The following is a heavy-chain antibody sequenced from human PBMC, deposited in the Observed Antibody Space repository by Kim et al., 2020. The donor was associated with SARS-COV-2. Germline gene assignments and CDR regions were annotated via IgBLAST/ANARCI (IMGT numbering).Heavy chain of an antibody. CDR3: ARALYPIAVAGTNYYYYYDMDV. D-gene: IGHD6-19*01. CDR2: ISSSGSTI. V-gene: IGHV3-11*04. CDR1: GFTFSDYY. Sequence: GGSLRLSCAASGFTFSDYYMSWIRQAPGKGLEWVSYISSSGSTIYYADSVKGRFTISRDNAKNSLYLQMNSLRAEDTAVYYCARALYPIAVAGTNYYYYYDMDVWGQGTTVPASS. J-gene: IGHJ6*02.